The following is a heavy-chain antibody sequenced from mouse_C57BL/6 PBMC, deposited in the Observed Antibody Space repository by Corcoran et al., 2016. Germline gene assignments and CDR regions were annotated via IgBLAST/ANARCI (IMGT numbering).Heavy chain of an antibody. CDR3: ALGSPTVVAPLDY. CDR2: INPNNGGT. J-gene: IGHJ2*01. D-gene: IGHD1-1*01. CDR1: GYTFTDYY. V-gene: IGHV1-26*01. Sequence: EVQLQQSGPELVKPGASVKISCKASGYTFTDYYMNWVKQSHGKSLEWIGDINPNNGGTSYNQKFKGKATLTVDKSSSTAYMELRSLTSEDSAVYYCALGSPTVVAPLDYWGQGTTLTVSS.